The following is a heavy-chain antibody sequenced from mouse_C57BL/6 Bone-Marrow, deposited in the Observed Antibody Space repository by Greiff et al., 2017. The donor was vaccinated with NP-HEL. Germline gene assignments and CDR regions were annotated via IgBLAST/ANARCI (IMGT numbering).Heavy chain of an antibody. CDR1: GFTFSSYA. D-gene: IGHD2-3*01. CDR3: ASHDGYYDFDV. V-gene: IGHV5-4*03. Sequence: EVKLQESGGGLVKPGGSLKLSCAASGFTFSSYAMSWVRQTPEKRLEWVATISDGGSYTSYPDNVKGRFTISRDNAKNNLYLQMSHLKSEDTAMYYCASHDGYYDFDVWGTGTTVTVSS. J-gene: IGHJ1*03. CDR2: ISDGGSYT.